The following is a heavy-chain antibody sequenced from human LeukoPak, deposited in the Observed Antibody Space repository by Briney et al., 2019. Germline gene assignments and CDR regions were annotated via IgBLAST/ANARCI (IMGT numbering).Heavy chain of an antibody. D-gene: IGHD4/OR15-4a*01. CDR3: ARQDPRAKYFDL. J-gene: IGHJ2*01. CDR2: IYYSGST. Sequence: SETLSLTCTVSGGSISSSSYYWGWIRQPPGKGLEWIGSIYYSGSTYYNPSLKSRVTISVDTSKNQFSLKLSSETAADTAVYYCARQDPRAKYFDLWGRGTLVTVSS. V-gene: IGHV4-39*01. CDR1: GGSISSSSYY.